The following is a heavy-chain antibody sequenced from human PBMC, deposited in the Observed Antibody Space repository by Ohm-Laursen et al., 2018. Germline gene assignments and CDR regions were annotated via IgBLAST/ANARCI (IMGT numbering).Heavy chain of an antibody. CDR2: ISWNSGSI. D-gene: IGHD3-16*01. Sequence: SLRLSCAAPGFTFADYAMHWVRQAPGKGLEWVSGISWNSGSIGYADSVKGRFTISRDNAKNSLYLQMNSLRAEDTAVYHCARDPVRGLTDYWGQGTLVTVSS. J-gene: IGHJ4*02. CDR3: ARDPVRGLTDY. V-gene: IGHV3-9*01. CDR1: GFTFADYA.